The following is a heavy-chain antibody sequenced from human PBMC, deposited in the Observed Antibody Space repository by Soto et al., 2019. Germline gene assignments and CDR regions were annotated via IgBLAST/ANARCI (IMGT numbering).Heavy chain of an antibody. V-gene: IGHV1-2*02. J-gene: IGHJ6*02. D-gene: IGHD2-15*01. CDR2: INPNSGGT. CDR3: ARDRVPNCSGGSCYPDYCYYGMDV. Sequence: GASVKVSCKASGYTFTGYYMHWVRQAPGQGLEWMGWINPNSGGTNYAQKFQGRVTMTRDTSISTAYMELSRLRSDDTAVYYCARDRVPNCSGGSCYPDYCYYGMDVWGQGTTVTVSS. CDR1: GYTFTGYY.